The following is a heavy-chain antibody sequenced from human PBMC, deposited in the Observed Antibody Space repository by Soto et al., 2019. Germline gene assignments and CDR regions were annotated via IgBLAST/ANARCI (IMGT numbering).Heavy chain of an antibody. CDR2: IYYSGST. J-gene: IGHJ3*02. V-gene: IGHV4-31*03. Sequence: SETLSLTCTVSGGSISCGGYYWSWIRQHPGKGLEWIGYIYYSGSTYYNPSLKSRVTISVDTSKNQFSLKLSSVTAADTAVYYCARFSTGDIVVVPAAFDAFDIWGQGTMVTVSS. CDR3: ARFSTGDIVVVPAAFDAFDI. D-gene: IGHD2-2*01. CDR1: GGSISCGGYY.